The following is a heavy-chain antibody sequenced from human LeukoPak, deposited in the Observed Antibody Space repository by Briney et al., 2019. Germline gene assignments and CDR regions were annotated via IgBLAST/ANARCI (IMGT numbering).Heavy chain of an antibody. CDR1: GGSISSYY. CDR2: ISSSSSYI. D-gene: IGHD6-13*01. V-gene: IGHV3-21*01. J-gene: IGHJ6*03. CDR3: ASARAGIAANYMDV. Sequence: ETLSLTCAVSGGSISSYYWSWIRQPPGKGLEWVSSISSSSSYIYYADSVKGRFTISRDNAKNSLYLQMNSLRAEDTAVYYCASARAGIAANYMDVWGKGTTVTVSS.